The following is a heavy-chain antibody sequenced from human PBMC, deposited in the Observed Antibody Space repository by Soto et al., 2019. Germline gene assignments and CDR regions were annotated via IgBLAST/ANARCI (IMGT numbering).Heavy chain of an antibody. V-gene: IGHV1-69*12. J-gene: IGHJ4*02. CDR1: GGTFSSYA. CDR2: IVPIVGTT. D-gene: IGHD5-12*01. CDR3: VRVVAIPGYPDH. Sequence: QVQLVQSGAEVRQPASSVKVSCKTSGGTFSSYAISWVRQAPGQGLEWVGGIVPIVGTTTYAQKFQSRVTITADEATSTAYMQLSRLRSDDTAVYYCVRVVAIPGYPDHWGQGTLVTVSS.